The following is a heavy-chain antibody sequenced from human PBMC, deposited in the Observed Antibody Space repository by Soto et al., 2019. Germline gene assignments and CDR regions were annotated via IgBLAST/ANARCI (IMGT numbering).Heavy chain of an antibody. J-gene: IGHJ4*02. Sequence: GESLKISCNGSGYSFTSYWIGWVRQMPGKGLEWMGIIYPGDSDTRYSPSFQGQATISADKSISTAYLQWSSLKASDTAMYYCARLNGGGCSGGSCWVDYWGQGTLVTVSS. V-gene: IGHV5-51*01. CDR1: GYSFTSYW. CDR2: IYPGDSDT. D-gene: IGHD2-15*01. CDR3: ARLNGGGCSGGSCWVDY.